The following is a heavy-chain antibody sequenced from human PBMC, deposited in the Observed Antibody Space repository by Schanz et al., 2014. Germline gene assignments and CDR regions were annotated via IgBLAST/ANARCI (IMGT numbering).Heavy chain of an antibody. CDR2: IYYSGNT. J-gene: IGHJ2*01. CDR3: ARDTTWRLDL. V-gene: IGHV4-30-2*06. Sequence: QVQLQESGPGLVKPSQTLSLTCTVSGGSVSSGGDYWNWIRQSPGKGLEWIGYIYYSGNTYYNPSLKSRVTISVDRSKTQFSLRLDSVTAADTAVYYCARDTTWRLDLWGRGTLVTVSS. D-gene: IGHD1-1*01. CDR1: GGSVSSGGDY.